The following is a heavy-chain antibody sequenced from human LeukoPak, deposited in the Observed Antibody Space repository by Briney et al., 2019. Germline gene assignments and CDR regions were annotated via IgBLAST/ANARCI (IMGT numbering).Heavy chain of an antibody. D-gene: IGHD3-22*01. CDR3: ARGEKYYYDSSGYYYFGY. CDR2: IYYSGST. J-gene: IGHJ4*02. Sequence: SETLSLTCTVSGGSISSYYWSWIRQPPGKGLEWIGYIYYSGSTNYNPSLKSRVTISVDTSKNQFSLKLSSVTAADTAVYYCARGEKYYYDSSGYYYFGYWGQGTLVTASS. V-gene: IGHV4-59*01. CDR1: GGSISSYY.